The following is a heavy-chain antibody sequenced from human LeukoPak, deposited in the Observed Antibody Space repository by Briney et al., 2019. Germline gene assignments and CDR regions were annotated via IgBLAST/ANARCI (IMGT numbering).Heavy chain of an antibody. V-gene: IGHV4-30-4*01. CDR2: IYSSGTT. CDR1: GDSISSGDYY. CDR3: ARRPGGTNWYFDL. J-gene: IGHJ2*01. D-gene: IGHD1-14*01. Sequence: SETLSLTCTVSGDSISSGDYYWNWVRQPPGKGLEWIGNIYSSGTTYYNPSLKSRLTISVDTSKNQFSLKLISVTAADTAVYYCARRPGGTNWYFDLWGRGTLVAVSS.